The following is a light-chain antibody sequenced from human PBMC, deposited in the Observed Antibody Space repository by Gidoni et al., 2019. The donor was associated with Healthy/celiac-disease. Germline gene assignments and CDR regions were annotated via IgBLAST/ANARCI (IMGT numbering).Light chain of an antibody. V-gene: IGKV1-33*01. CDR3: QQYDNPLT. CDR1: QDISNY. J-gene: IGKJ4*01. Sequence: DLQVTQSPSSLAASVGDRVTITCQASQDISNYLNWYQQQPGKAPKLLIYDASNLATGVPSRFSGSGSGTDFTFTISSLQPEDIATYYCQQYDNPLTFGGGTKVEIK. CDR2: DAS.